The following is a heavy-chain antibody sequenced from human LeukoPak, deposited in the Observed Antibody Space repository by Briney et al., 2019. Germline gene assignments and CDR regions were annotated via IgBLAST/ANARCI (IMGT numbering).Heavy chain of an antibody. Sequence: PGGSLRLSCAASGFTFRNYWMSWVRQAPGKGLEWVANIKQDGSEKYYVDSVKGRFTISRDNAKNSLYLQMDSLRAEDTAVYYCAKEADSGSYFRATYFDYWGQGTLVTVSS. J-gene: IGHJ4*02. D-gene: IGHD1-26*01. CDR2: IKQDGSEK. V-gene: IGHV3-7*01. CDR3: AKEADSGSYFRATYFDY. CDR1: GFTFRNYW.